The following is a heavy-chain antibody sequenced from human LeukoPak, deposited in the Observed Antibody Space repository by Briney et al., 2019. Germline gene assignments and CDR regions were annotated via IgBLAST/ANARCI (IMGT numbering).Heavy chain of an antibody. CDR1: GGSISSYY. V-gene: IGHV4-4*09. D-gene: IGHD6-6*01. J-gene: IGHJ6*03. Sequence: SETLSLTCTVSGGSISSYYWSWIRHPPGKGLEWIGYIYTSGSTNYNPSLKSRVTISVDTSKNQFSLKLSSVSAADKAVYYCASLIAARPYYYYMDVWGKGTTVTVSS. CDR3: ASLIAARPYYYYMDV. CDR2: IYTSGST.